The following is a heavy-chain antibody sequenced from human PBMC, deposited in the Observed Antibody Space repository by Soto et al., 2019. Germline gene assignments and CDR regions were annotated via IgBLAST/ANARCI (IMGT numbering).Heavy chain of an antibody. D-gene: IGHD2-15*01. CDR2: ISSSSSYI. Sequence: GGSLRLSCAASGFTFSSYSMNWVRQAPGKGLEWVSSISSSSSYIYYADSVKGRFTISRDNAKNSLYLQMNSLRAEDTAVYYCARDLTPCSGGSCYSGDAFDIWGQGTMVTVSS. J-gene: IGHJ3*02. CDR3: ARDLTPCSGGSCYSGDAFDI. CDR1: GFTFSSYS. V-gene: IGHV3-21*01.